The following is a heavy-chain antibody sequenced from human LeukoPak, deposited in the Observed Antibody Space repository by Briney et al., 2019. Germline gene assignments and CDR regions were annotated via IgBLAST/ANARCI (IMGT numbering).Heavy chain of an antibody. CDR2: LKSTADGETT. Sequence: PGGSLRLSCAGYGFTFSHAWMNWVRQAPGKGLEWVGRLKSTADGETTDYAAPVKGRFTISREDSKSTRNLQINSLKTKATAAYYCSTVAGSTGPPFDHXXQGTLVTVSS. D-gene: IGHD2-8*02. V-gene: IGHV3-15*01. CDR3: STVAGSTGPPFDH. J-gene: IGHJ4*02. CDR1: GFTFSHAW.